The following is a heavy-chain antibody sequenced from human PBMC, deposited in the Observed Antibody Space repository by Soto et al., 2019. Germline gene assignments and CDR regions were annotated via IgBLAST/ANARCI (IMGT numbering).Heavy chain of an antibody. CDR3: ARTWCRGSCKGDGLDI. V-gene: IGHV3-66*01. CDR1: GFSVSNNY. Sequence: EVQLVESGGGLVQPGGSLRLSCAASGFSVSNNYMSWVRQAPGRGLEWVSTLYSGGNTYYADSVKGRVTVSRDTPSNTLFLHMNSLRPEDTAVYYCARTWCRGSCKGDGLDIWGQGTMVSVSS. J-gene: IGHJ3*02. CDR2: LYSGGNT. D-gene: IGHD2-8*02.